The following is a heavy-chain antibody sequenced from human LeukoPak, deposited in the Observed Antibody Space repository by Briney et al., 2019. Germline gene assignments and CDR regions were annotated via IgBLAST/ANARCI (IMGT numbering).Heavy chain of an antibody. J-gene: IGHJ4*02. CDR3: AKWDYGFDY. Sequence: QSGGSLRLSCAASGFTFSSYDMHSVRQATGKGLEWVSVIATAGDTNYAGSVKGRFVISRENAKNSLFLQMNSLRAGDTAVYYCAKWDYGFDYWGQGTLVTVSS. V-gene: IGHV3-13*01. D-gene: IGHD4-17*01. CDR2: IATAGDT. CDR1: GFTFSSYD.